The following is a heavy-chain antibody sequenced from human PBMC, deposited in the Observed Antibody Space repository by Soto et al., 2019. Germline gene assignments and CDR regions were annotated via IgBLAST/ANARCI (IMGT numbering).Heavy chain of an antibody. CDR2: MYHTGTT. J-gene: IGHJ4*02. CDR3: ARGGHYDPIDY. V-gene: IGHV4-59*02. D-gene: IGHD3-22*01. CDR1: GGSVSSHY. Sequence: SETLSLTCTVSGGSVSSHYWNWIRQPPGKRLEWIGYMYHTGTTNYNPSLKSRVTMSIDTSQNQFSLNLSSVTAADTAVYYCARGGHYDPIDYWGQGALVTVSS.